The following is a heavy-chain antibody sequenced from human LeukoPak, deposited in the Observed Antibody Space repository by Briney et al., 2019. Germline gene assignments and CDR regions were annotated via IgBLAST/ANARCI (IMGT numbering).Heavy chain of an antibody. CDR1: GYTFTGYY. CDR2: INPNSGGT. CDR3: ARDLEGTHQFDY. D-gene: IGHD3-10*01. J-gene: IGHJ4*02. V-gene: IGHV1-2*04. Sequence: ASVKVSCKASGYTFTGYYMHWVRQAPGQGLEWMGWINPNSGGTNYAQKFQGWVIMTRDTSISTAYMELSRLRSDDTAVYYCARDLEGTHQFDYWGQGTLVTVSS.